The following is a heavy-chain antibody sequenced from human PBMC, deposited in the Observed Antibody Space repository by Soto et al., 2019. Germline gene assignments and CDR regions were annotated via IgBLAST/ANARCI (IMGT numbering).Heavy chain of an antibody. V-gene: IGHV3-74*01. D-gene: IGHD4-17*01. CDR2: INSDGSST. CDR3: ARALYGPYAFDI. Sequence: GESLRLSCAASGFTFSSYWMHWVRQAPGKGLVWVSRINSDGSSTSYADSVKGRFTISRDNAKNTLYLQMNSLRAEDTAVYYCARALYGPYAFDIWGQGTMVTVSS. J-gene: IGHJ3*02. CDR1: GFTFSSYW.